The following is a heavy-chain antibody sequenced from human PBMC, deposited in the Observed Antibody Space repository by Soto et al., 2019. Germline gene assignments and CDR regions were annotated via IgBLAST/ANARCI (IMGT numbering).Heavy chain of an antibody. J-gene: IGHJ4*02. Sequence: QLQLQESGPGLVKPSETLSLNCTVSGGSISRSSYYWGCIRQPPGKGLEWIGSIYYTGSTYSNPSLKSRVTISVDMSKNRFSLKLDSLIAADTAVYYCVRHGAEYEMLVGSRGHFDNWGQGTLVTVSP. V-gene: IGHV4-39*01. CDR3: VRHGAEYEMLVGSRGHFDN. D-gene: IGHD3-9*01. CDR2: IYYTGST. CDR1: GGSISRSSYY.